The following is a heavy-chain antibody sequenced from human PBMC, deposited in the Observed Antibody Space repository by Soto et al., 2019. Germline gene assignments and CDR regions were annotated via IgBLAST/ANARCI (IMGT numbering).Heavy chain of an antibody. V-gene: IGHV3-30-3*01. CDR2: ISYDGSNK. D-gene: IGHD6-13*01. CDR3: AREPGYSSSWYEYYFDY. Sequence: GGSLRLSCAASGFTFSSYAMHWVRQAPGKGLEWVAVISYDGSNKYYADSVKGRFTISRDNSKNTLYLQMNSLRAEDTAVYYCAREPGYSSSWYEYYFDYWGQGTLVTVSS. CDR1: GFTFSSYA. J-gene: IGHJ4*02.